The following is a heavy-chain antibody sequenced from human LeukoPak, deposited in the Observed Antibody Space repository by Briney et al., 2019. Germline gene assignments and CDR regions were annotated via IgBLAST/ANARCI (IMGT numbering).Heavy chain of an antibody. CDR1: GGSISSYY. Sequence: SEALSLTCTVSGGSISSYYWSWIRQPPGKGLEWIGYMYYSGSTNYNPSLKSRVTISVDTSKNQFSLKLSSVTAADTAVYYCARLRRAGWLEYYFDYWGQGTLVTVSS. V-gene: IGHV4-59*01. D-gene: IGHD6-19*01. J-gene: IGHJ4*02. CDR2: MYYSGST. CDR3: ARLRRAGWLEYYFDY.